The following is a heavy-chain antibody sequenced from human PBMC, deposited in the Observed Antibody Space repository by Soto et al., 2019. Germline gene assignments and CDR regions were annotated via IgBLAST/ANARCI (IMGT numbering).Heavy chain of an antibody. Sequence: EVQLVESGGGPVRPGGSLKLSCAASGFNFITYSLSWVRQAPGKGLEWVASISSSAVYIDYADSVKGRFTISRDNANNSLYLQMNSLRAGDTATYYCVRDGLDYYDTERLYFDKWGQGTLVTVSS. D-gene: IGHD3-22*01. CDR2: ISSSAVYI. J-gene: IGHJ4*02. CDR3: VRDGLDYYDTERLYFDK. V-gene: IGHV3-21*01. CDR1: GFNFITYS.